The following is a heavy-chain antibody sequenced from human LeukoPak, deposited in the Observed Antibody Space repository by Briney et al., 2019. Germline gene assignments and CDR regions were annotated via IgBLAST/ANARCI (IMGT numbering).Heavy chain of an antibody. Sequence: GGSLRLSCAASGFTSSSYAMSWVRQAPGKGLEWVSAISGSGGSTYYADSVKGRFTISRDNSKNTLYLQMNSLRAEDTAVYYCAKDAGYSSGWYGNWFDPWGQGTLVTVSS. V-gene: IGHV3-23*01. CDR2: ISGSGGST. CDR3: AKDAGYSSGWYGNWFDP. CDR1: GFTSSSYA. D-gene: IGHD6-19*01. J-gene: IGHJ5*02.